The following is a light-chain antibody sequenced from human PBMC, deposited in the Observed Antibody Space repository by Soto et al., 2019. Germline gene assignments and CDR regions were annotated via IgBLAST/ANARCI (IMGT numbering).Light chain of an antibody. V-gene: IGLV2-8*01. CDR3: SSNAGSNNLV. CDR2: EVS. Sequence: QSVLTQPPSASGTPGQSVTIPCTGTSSDVGDYNYVSWYQQHPGKAPKLMIYEVSRRPSGVPDRFSGSKSGKTASLTVSGLQAEDEADYYCSSNAGSNNLVFGGGTKVTVL. J-gene: IGLJ2*01. CDR1: SSDVGDYNY.